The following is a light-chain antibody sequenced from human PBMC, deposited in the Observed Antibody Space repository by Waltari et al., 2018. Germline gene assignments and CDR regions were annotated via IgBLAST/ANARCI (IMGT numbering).Light chain of an antibody. CDR1: SSNIGGNS. CDR3: AAWDDNRRAWV. Sequence: QSVVTQPPSASGTPGQRVSISCSGSSSNIGGNSVNWYQHVPGAGPRLLLFSTTQRPSGVPDRCCSSKSGTAASLAISGLQSDDEADYYCAAWDDNRRAWVFGGGTKLTVL. J-gene: IGLJ3*02. CDR2: STT. V-gene: IGLV1-44*01.